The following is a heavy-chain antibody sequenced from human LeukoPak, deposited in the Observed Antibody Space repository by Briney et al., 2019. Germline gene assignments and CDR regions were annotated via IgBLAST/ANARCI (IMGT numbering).Heavy chain of an antibody. D-gene: IGHD2-2*01. J-gene: IGHJ4*02. Sequence: GGSLRLSCAASGFSFDTYAMSWVRQAPGKGLEWVSGISGGGGGTYYADFVQGRFTISRDNSKNTLYLQMNSLRAEDTAAYYRAKGGLCSSTTCYVGCWGQGTLVTVSS. CDR3: AKGGLCSSTTCYVGC. CDR2: ISGGGGGT. V-gene: IGHV3-23*01. CDR1: GFSFDTYA.